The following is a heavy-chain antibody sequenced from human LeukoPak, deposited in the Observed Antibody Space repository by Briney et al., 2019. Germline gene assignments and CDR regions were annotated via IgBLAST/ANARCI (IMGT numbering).Heavy chain of an antibody. Sequence: PGGSLGLSCAASGFTFNNAWMNWVRQAPGKGLEWVGRIESKTDGGTTDYAAPVKGRFTISRDDSKNTLYLQMNSLKTEDTAVYYCTTVPSTSSWYRIHYWGQGTLVTVSS. J-gene: IGHJ4*02. V-gene: IGHV3-15*07. CDR1: GFTFNNAW. CDR3: TTVPSTSSWYRIHY. D-gene: IGHD6-13*01. CDR2: IESKTDGGTT.